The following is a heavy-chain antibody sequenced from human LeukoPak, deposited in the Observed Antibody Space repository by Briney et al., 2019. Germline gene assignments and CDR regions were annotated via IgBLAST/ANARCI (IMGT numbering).Heavy chain of an antibody. CDR1: GFTVSSNY. D-gene: IGHD1-26*01. CDR2: IYSGGST. J-gene: IGHJ4*02. V-gene: IGHV3-66*01. Sequence: GGSLRLSCAASGFTVSSNYMSWVRQAPGKGLEWVSVIYSGGSTYYADSVKGRFTISRDNSKNTLYLQMNSLRAEDTAVYYCARDLLSRVGATIGYWGQGTLVTVSS. CDR3: ARDLLSRVGATIGY.